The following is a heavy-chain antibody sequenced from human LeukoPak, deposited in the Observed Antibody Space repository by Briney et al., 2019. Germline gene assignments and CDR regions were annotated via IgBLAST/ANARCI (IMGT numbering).Heavy chain of an antibody. CDR1: GASISGFF. CDR3: ARDRGRWPHYAFDI. Sequence: SETLSLTCSVSGASISGFFWDWLRQPPGKGLEWIGYVHYSGGATYNPSLASRVTMSIDTSKNQFSLILTSVTAADTAVYYCARDRGRWPHYAFDIWGHGTMVTVSS. D-gene: IGHD3-10*01. CDR2: VHYSGGA. J-gene: IGHJ3*02. V-gene: IGHV4-59*01.